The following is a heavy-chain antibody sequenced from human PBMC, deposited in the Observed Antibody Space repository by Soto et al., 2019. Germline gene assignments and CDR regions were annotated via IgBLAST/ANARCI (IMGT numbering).Heavy chain of an antibody. CDR1: GFTFSGSA. Sequence: GGSLRLSCAASGFTFSGSAMHWVRQASGKGLEWVGRIRSKANSYATAYAASVKGRFTISRDDSKNTAYLQMNSLKTEDTAVYYCTRTSCSGGSCYWFDPWGQGTLVTVSS. CDR2: IRSKANSYAT. V-gene: IGHV3-73*01. J-gene: IGHJ5*02. CDR3: TRTSCSGGSCYWFDP. D-gene: IGHD2-15*01.